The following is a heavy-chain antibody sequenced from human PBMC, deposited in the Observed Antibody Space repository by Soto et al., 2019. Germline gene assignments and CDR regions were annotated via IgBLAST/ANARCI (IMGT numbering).Heavy chain of an antibody. CDR3: ARDPEIVATMFDY. CDR1: GYTFTSYY. V-gene: IGHV1-46*03. CDR2: IYPSDGST. D-gene: IGHD5-12*01. J-gene: IGHJ4*02. Sequence: ASVKVSCKASGYTFTSYYMHWVRQAPGQGLEWMGRIYPSDGSTSYAQKFQGRVTMTGDTSTSTAYMELSSLSSEDTAVYYCARDPEIVATMFDYWGQGTLVTVSS.